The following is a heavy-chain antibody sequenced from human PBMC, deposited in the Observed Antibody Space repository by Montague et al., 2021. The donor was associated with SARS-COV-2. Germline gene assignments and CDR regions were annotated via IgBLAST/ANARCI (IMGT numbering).Heavy chain of an antibody. D-gene: IGHD4-11*01. CDR2: ISYGGIA. CDR1: GVSITSTNW. CDR3: SGKVLTVPADY. Sequence: SETLSLTCAVSGVSITSTNWWSLVRQPPGKGLEWIGEISYGGIATYNPSRKSRATISMDRSRNLFSLKLSSVTAAATAIYYCSGKVLTVPADYWGQGTLVTVS. J-gene: IGHJ4*02. V-gene: IGHV4-4*02.